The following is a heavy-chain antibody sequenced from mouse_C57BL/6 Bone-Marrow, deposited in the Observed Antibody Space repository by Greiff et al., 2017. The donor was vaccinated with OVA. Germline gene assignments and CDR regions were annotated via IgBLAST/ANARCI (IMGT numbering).Heavy chain of an antibody. CDR3: TREGYGNYFDY. V-gene: IGHV5-9-1*02. J-gene: IGHJ2*01. CDR1: GFTFSSYA. D-gene: IGHD2-10*02. Sequence: EVQVVESGAGLVKPGGSLKLSCAASGFTFSSYAMSWVRQTPEKRLEWVAYISSGGDYIYYADTVKGRFTISRDNARNTLYMQMSSLKSEDTAMYYCTREGYGNYFDYWGQGTTLTVSS. CDR2: ISSGGDYI.